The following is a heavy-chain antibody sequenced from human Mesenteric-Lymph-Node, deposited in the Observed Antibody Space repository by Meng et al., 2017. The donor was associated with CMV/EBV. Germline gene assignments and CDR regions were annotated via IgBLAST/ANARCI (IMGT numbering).Heavy chain of an antibody. CDR3: VRDLKGTSVTTSGLYGMDV. CDR1: GYTFTAYY. Sequence: ASVKVSCKASGYTFTAYYILWVRQAPGQGLECMGWINPNSGYTRSAQKFQGRVTMTRDTSINTAYMELSRLTTDDTAVYYCVRDLKGTSVTTSGLYGMDVWGQGTTVTVSS. CDR2: INPNSGYT. D-gene: IGHD4-11*01. J-gene: IGHJ6*02. V-gene: IGHV1-2*02.